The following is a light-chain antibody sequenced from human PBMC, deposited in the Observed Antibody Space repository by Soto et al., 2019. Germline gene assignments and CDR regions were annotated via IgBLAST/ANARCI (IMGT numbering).Light chain of an antibody. Sequence: QSVLTQPPSVSGAPGQRVTISCTGTNSNIGAGYDVYWYQQLPGTAPRLLMYDNNSRPSGVPDRFSSSKSGTSASLAITDLQAEDEAEYYCQSYDSSLSGSDVVFGGGTKLTFL. CDR1: NSNIGAGYD. CDR3: QSYDSSLSGSDVV. V-gene: IGLV1-40*01. CDR2: DNN. J-gene: IGLJ2*01.